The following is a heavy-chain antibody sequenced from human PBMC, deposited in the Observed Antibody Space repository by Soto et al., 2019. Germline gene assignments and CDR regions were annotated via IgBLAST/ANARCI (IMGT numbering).Heavy chain of an antibody. CDR1: GFTFSNYA. Sequence: EVQLLESGGGLVQPGGSLRLSCAASGFTFSNYAVTWVRQAPGKGLEWVSTISGSGGSTYYADSVKGRFTISRDNSKNTLYLKMNSLRAEDTAVYYCAKDQGSSWYKIDYWGQGTLVTVSS. V-gene: IGHV3-23*01. D-gene: IGHD6-13*01. J-gene: IGHJ4*02. CDR3: AKDQGSSWYKIDY. CDR2: ISGSGGST.